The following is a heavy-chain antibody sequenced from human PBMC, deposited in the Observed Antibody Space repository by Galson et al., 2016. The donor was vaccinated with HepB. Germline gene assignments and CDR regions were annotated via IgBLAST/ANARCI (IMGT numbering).Heavy chain of an antibody. D-gene: IGHD1-26*01. CDR2: VSGRGGPT. Sequence: SLRLSCAASGFTFSSYAMTWVRQAPGKGLEWVSAVSGRGGPTYYADSVKGRFTISRDNPKNTLYLQMTSLRVEDTAVYYCAKDRVSGSYFYYYMDVWGKGTTVTVSS. J-gene: IGHJ6*03. V-gene: IGHV3-23*01. CDR3: AKDRVSGSYFYYYMDV. CDR1: GFTFSSYA.